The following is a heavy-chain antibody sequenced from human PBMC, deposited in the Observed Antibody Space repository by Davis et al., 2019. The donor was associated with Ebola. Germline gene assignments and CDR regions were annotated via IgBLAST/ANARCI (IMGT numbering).Heavy chain of an antibody. D-gene: IGHD1-14*01. CDR3: ARLGGARGIHAFDI. V-gene: IGHV5-51*01. J-gene: IGHJ3*02. CDR2: IYPGDSDT. Sequence: KVSCKGSGYSFTSYWIAWVRQMPGKGLEWMGSIYPGDSDTRYSPSFQGQVTISADKSFSTAYLQWSGLKASDTAMYYCARLGGARGIHAFDIWGQGTMVTVSS. CDR1: GYSFTSYW.